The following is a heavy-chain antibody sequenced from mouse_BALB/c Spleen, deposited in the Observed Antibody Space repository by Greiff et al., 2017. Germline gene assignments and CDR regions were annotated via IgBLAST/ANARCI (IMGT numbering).Heavy chain of an antibody. CDR1: GYSFTSYW. Sequence: EVQVVESGTVLARPGASVKMSCKASGYSFTSYWMHWVKQRPGQGLEWIGAIYPGNSDTSYNQKFKGKAKLTAVTSASTAYMELSSLTNEDSAVYYCTRSGGKRYFDYWGQGTTLTVSS. CDR3: TRSGGKRYFDY. D-gene: IGHD2-1*01. J-gene: IGHJ2*01. V-gene: IGHV1-5*01. CDR2: IYPGNSDT.